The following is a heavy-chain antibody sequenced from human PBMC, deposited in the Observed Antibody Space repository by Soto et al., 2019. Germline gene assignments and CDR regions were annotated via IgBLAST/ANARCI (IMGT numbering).Heavy chain of an antibody. V-gene: IGHV4-4*02. CDR1: GGSISGGSW. Sequence: SETWSLGCAVSGGSISGGSWWSWVRQAPGRGRGWSGEIYHSGSTNYNPSLKSRVTISVEKSKNQFSMKLSSVTAADTAVYYCARATYRNYVRRRSTYYGNDVLVQATTIT. CDR2: IYHSGST. J-gene: IGHJ6*02. CDR3: ARATYRNYVRRRSTYYGNDV. D-gene: IGHD4-4*01.